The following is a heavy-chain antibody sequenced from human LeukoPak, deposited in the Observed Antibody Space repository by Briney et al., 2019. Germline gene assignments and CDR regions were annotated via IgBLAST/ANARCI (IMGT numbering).Heavy chain of an antibody. CDR1: GGSFSGYY. CDR3: VRVAYGDYYFDY. J-gene: IGHJ4*02. V-gene: IGHV4-34*01. Sequence: SETLSLTCAVYGGSFSGYYWSWIRQPPGKGLEWIGEINHSGSTNYNPSLKSRVTISVDTSKNQFSLKLSSVTAADTAVYYCVRVAYGDYYFDYWGQGTLVTVSS. CDR2: INHSGST. D-gene: IGHD4-17*01.